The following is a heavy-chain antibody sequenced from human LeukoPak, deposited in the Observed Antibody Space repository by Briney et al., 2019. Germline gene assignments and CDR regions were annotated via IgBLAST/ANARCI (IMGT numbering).Heavy chain of an antibody. V-gene: IGHV1-8*01. J-gene: IGHJ6*03. Sequence: ASVKVSCKASGYTFTGYDINWVRQATGQGLEWMGWMHPNSANTGYAQKFQGRVTMTRNTSIGTAYMELSSLRSEDTAVYYCARGGQRSQYYYFMDVWGKGTTVTVSS. CDR1: GYTFTGYD. CDR3: ARGGQRSQYYYFMDV. CDR2: MHPNSANT. D-gene: IGHD1-26*01.